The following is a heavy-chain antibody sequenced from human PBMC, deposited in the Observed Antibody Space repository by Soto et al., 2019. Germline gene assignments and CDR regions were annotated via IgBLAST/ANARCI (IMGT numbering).Heavy chain of an antibody. CDR2: ISGSGGST. CDR3: AKVRPSYYDSLTGYHESDY. Sequence: GGSLIRSCSASEFTISSYAMSWVRQAPGKDLEWVSAISGSGGSTYYSDSVKGLFTISRDNSKITLYLQMNSLRAEDTAVYYCAKVRPSYYDSLTGYHESDYWGQGTLLTVSS. D-gene: IGHD3-9*01. CDR1: EFTISSYA. J-gene: IGHJ4*02. V-gene: IGHV3-23*01.